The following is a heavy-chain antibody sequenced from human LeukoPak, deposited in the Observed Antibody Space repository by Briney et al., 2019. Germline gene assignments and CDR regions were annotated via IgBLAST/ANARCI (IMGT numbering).Heavy chain of an antibody. D-gene: IGHD6-13*01. J-gene: IGHJ6*03. CDR1: GYTFTGYY. CDR3: ARGRQYSSSRYYYYYYMDV. CDR2: INAGNGNT. Sequence: ASVKVSCKASGYTFTGYYMHWVRQAPGQRLEWMGWINAGNGNTKYSQKFQGRVTITRDTSASTAYMELSSLRSEDTAVYYCARGRQYSSSRYYYYYYMDVWGKGTTVTVSS. V-gene: IGHV1-3*01.